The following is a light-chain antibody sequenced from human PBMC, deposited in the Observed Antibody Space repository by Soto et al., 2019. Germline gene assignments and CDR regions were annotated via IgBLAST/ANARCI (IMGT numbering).Light chain of an antibody. CDR1: QDVRSY. J-gene: IGKJ4*01. V-gene: IGKV1-27*01. Sequence: DIPMTQSPSSLSASVGDRVTITCRASQDVRSYLAWYQQKPGKIPKLLIYTASTLQSGVPSRFSGSGSGTNFSLTISNLQPEDVATYYCQKYYSAPFTFGGGTRVEIK. CDR2: TAS. CDR3: QKYYSAPFT.